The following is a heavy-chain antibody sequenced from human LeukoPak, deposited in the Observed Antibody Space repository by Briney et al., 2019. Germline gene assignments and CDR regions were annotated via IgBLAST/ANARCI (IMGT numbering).Heavy chain of an antibody. J-gene: IGHJ6*03. CDR1: GYTFTGYY. V-gene: IGHV1-2*02. Sequence: ASLKVSCKASGYTFTGYYMHWGRQAPGQGLEWMGWINPNSGGTNYAKKFQGRVTMTRDTSMSTAYMELSRLSSDDTAVYYCARMVGSPAHPTYYSYYYMDVWGKGTTVTVSS. CDR3: ARMVGSPAHPTYYSYYYMDV. D-gene: IGHD2-2*01. CDR2: INPNSGGT.